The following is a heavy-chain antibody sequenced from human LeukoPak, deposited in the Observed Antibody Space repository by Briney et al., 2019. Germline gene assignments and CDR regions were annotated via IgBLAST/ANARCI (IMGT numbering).Heavy chain of an antibody. CDR3: AKNFYGDYNFFFDY. CDR1: GLTFSSYA. D-gene: IGHD4-17*01. V-gene: IGHV3-23*01. CDR2: ISGSGGTT. J-gene: IGHJ4*02. Sequence: GGSLRLSCAASGLTFSSYALAWVRQAPGKGLKWVSAISGSGGTTYYADSVKGHFTISRDNSKNTLYLQMNSLRAEDTAVYYCAKNFYGDYNFFFDYWGQGTLVTVSS.